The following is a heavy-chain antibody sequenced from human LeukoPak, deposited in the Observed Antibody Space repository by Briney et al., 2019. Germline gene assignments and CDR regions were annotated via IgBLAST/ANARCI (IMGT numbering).Heavy chain of an antibody. V-gene: IGHV4-38-2*02. CDR2: IYYSGTT. CDR3: ARDRADGP. D-gene: IGHD5-24*01. CDR1: GYSISNAYY. Sequence: TSETLSLTCSVSGYSISNAYYWGWIRQTPGKGLEWIGYIYYSGTTNYNPSLKSRVTMSVDTSKNQFSLKLSSVTAADTAVYYCARDRADGPWGQGTLVTVSS. J-gene: IGHJ5*02.